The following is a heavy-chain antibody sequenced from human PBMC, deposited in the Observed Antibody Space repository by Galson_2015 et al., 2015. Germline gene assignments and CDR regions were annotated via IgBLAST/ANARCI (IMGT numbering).Heavy chain of an antibody. CDR3: AREGPGYGDYALGYYNGMDV. Sequence: SLRLSCAASGFTFSSYGMHWVRQAPGKGLEWVAVISYDGSNKYYADSVKGRFTISRDNSKNTLYLQMNSLRAEDTAVYYCAREGPGYGDYALGYYNGMDVWGQGTTVTVSS. J-gene: IGHJ6*02. CDR1: GFTFSSYG. CDR2: ISYDGSNK. V-gene: IGHV3-30*03. D-gene: IGHD4-17*01.